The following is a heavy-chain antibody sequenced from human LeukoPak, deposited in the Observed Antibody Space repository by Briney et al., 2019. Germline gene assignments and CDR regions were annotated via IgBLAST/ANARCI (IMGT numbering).Heavy chain of an antibody. Sequence: GASLRLSCAASGFTFSSYAMSWVRQAPGKGLEWVSGISGSGGNTYYADPVKGRFTISRDNSKNTLYLQVNSLRAEDTAAYYCAKDRTYHDAFDFWGQGTLVTVSS. CDR3: AKDRTYHDAFDF. D-gene: IGHD2-2*01. CDR1: GFTFSSYA. CDR2: ISGSGGNT. V-gene: IGHV3-23*01. J-gene: IGHJ3*01.